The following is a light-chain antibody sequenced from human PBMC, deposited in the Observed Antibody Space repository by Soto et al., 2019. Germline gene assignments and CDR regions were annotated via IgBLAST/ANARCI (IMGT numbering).Light chain of an antibody. Sequence: DIQMTQSPSTLSSSVGDRVTITCRASQSISSWLAWYQQKPGKAPKLLIYDASSLESGVPSRFSGSVSGTEFTLTNSSLQPDDFAAYYCHQYNIYCTFGQGTKLEIK. J-gene: IGKJ2*02. CDR1: QSISSW. CDR2: DAS. CDR3: HQYNIYCT. V-gene: IGKV1-5*01.